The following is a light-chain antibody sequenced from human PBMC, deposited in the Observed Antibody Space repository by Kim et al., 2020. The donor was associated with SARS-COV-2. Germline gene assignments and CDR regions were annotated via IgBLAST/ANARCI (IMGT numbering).Light chain of an antibody. Sequence: AIQLTQSPSSLSISVGDRVTITCRASQDISSALAWYQQKPGKAPNLLIYDASTLESGVPSRFSGSGSGTDFTLTISSLQPEDSATYYCQQFNNLYTFGQGTKLEI. CDR3: QQFNNLYT. V-gene: IGKV1D-13*01. CDR2: DAS. CDR1: QDISSA. J-gene: IGKJ2*01.